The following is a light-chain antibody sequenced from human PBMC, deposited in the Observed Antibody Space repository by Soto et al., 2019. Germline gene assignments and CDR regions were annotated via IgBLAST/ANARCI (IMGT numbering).Light chain of an antibody. CDR2: DNT. CDR3: QSFDSSLNISI. Sequence: QSVLTQPPSVSGAPGQRVTISCTGRSSNIGAAFDVHWYRHLPGTAPKLLMYDNTNRPSGVPDRFSGSKSGTSASLAITGLQADDEADYYFQSFDSSLNISIFGGGTKITVL. V-gene: IGLV1-40*01. J-gene: IGLJ2*01. CDR1: SSNIGAAFD.